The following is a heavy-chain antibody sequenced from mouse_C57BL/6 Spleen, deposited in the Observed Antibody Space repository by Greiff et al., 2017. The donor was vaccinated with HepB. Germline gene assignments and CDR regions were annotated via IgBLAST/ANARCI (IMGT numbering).Heavy chain of an antibody. CDR1: GYTFTSYW. Sequence: QVQLKQPGAELVKPGASVKMSCKASGYTFTSYWITWVKQRPGQGLEWIGDIYPGSGSTNYNEKFKSKATLTVDTSSSTAYMQLSSLTSEDSAVYYCARKDYGSGGFAYWGQGTLVTVSA. J-gene: IGHJ3*01. CDR3: ARKDYGSGGFAY. D-gene: IGHD1-1*01. V-gene: IGHV1-55*01. CDR2: IYPGSGST.